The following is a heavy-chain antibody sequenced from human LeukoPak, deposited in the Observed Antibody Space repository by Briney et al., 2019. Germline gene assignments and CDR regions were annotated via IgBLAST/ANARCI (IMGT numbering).Heavy chain of an antibody. CDR3: ARHHASGMLNDWFDP. CDR1: GYTFTSHD. CDR2: IIPIFGTT. D-gene: IGHD3-10*01. V-gene: IGHV1-69*13. Sequence: SVKVSCKASGYTFTSHDISWVRQAPGQGLEWMGGIIPIFGTTNYAQKFQGRVTITADEFTRTAYMELSSLRSEDTAVYYCARHHASGMLNDWFDPWGQGTLVTVSS. J-gene: IGHJ5*02.